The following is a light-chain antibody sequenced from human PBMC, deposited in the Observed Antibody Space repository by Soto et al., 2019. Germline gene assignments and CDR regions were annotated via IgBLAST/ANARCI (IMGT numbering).Light chain of an antibody. Sequence: QSALTQPASVSGSPGQSITISCTGTSNDVGGYNLVSWYQQHPGKAPKLIIYEVTKRPSGVSNRFSGSKSGNTASLTISGLQAEDEADYSCFSYAGNSGVFGTGNKVTVL. CDR1: SNDVGGYNL. J-gene: IGLJ1*01. CDR2: EVT. V-gene: IGLV2-23*02. CDR3: FSYAGNSGV.